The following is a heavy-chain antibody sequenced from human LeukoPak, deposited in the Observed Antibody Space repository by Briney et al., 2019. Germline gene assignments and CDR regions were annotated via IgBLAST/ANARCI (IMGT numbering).Heavy chain of an antibody. CDR1: GFTFTDYY. J-gene: IGHJ1*01. Sequence: GGSLRLSCVVSGFTFTDYYMSWIRQAPGKGLEWVSYISGSGGDEQYADSVRGRFIISRDNAKDSLYLQMNSLRAEDAAVYYCAFPVRFPGHWGQGTLVTVSS. CDR3: AFPVRFPGH. CDR2: ISGSGGDE. D-gene: IGHD3-10*01. V-gene: IGHV3-11*01.